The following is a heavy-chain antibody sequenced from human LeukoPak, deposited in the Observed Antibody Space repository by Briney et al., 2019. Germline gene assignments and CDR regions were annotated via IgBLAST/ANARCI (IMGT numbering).Heavy chain of an antibody. D-gene: IGHD2-2*01. CDR2: IYTSGST. CDR3: ARSGKVRPAYYYYYYYMDV. V-gene: IGHV4-4*07. CDR1: GGSISSYY. J-gene: IGHJ6*03. Sequence: SETLSLTCTLSGGSISSYYWSSIRQPAGKGLEWIGRIYTSGSTNYNPSLKSRVTMSVDTSKNKFSLKLSSVTAADTAVYYCARSGKVRPAYYYYYYYMDVWGKGTTVTISS.